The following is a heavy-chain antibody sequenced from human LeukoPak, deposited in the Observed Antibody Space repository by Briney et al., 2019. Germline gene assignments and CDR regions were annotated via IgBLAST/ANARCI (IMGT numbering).Heavy chain of an antibody. CDR1: GASISSSTYY. D-gene: IGHD1-1*01. V-gene: IGHV4-39*07. Sequence: SETLSLTCTVSGASISSSTYYWGWLRQSPGKGLQWIGSIYNTGSTHFNPSPMSRVTLSVDTSKNQFSLDLRSMTAADTAVYFCAKIRTTRTPGDCWGQGILVT. CDR2: IYNTGST. CDR3: AKIRTTRTPGDC. J-gene: IGHJ4*02.